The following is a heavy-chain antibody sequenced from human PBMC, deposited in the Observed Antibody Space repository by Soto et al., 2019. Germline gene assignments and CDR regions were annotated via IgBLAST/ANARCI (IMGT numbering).Heavy chain of an antibody. CDR1: GGSISSYY. Sequence: QVQLQESGPGLVKPSETLSLTCTVSGGSISSYYWSWIRQPPGKGLEWIGYIYYSGSTKYNPSLKSRVTISVDTSKNRFSLRLSSVTAADTAVYYCPRVWGGAFDFWGQGTMVTVSS. D-gene: IGHD3-10*01. V-gene: IGHV4-59*01. J-gene: IGHJ3*01. CDR3: PRVWGGAFDF. CDR2: IYYSGST.